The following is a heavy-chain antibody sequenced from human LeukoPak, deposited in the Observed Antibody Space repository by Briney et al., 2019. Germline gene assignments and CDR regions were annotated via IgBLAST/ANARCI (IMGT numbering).Heavy chain of an antibody. CDR2: ISGNGGST. CDR1: GFTFNGYA. V-gene: IGHV3-43*02. D-gene: IGHD2-2*01. CDR3: AKDKSTSFDY. J-gene: IGHJ4*02. Sequence: GGSLRLSCAASGFTFNGYAMHWVRQAPGKWLEWVSLISGNGGSTYYADSVKARFTISRDNSKNSLYLQMNSLRTEDTALYYCAKDKSTSFDYWGQGTLVTVSS.